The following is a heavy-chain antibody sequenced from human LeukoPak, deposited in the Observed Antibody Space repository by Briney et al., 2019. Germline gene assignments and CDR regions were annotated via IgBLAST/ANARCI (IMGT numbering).Heavy chain of an antibody. CDR1: GFTFSSYW. J-gene: IGHJ4*02. Sequence: GGSLRLSCAASGFTFSSYWMSWVRQAPGKALEWVANIKQDGSEKYYVDSVKGRFTISRDNAKNSLYLQMNSLRAEDTAVYYCARDSQISSSWPRGFDYWGQGTLVTVSS. CDR3: ARDSQISSSWPRGFDY. D-gene: IGHD6-13*01. V-gene: IGHV3-7*01. CDR2: IKQDGSEK.